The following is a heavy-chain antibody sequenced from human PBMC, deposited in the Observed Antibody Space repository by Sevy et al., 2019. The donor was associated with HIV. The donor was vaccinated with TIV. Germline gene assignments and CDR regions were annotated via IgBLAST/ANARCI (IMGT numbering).Heavy chain of an antibody. CDR2: ISSSSNYI. Sequence: GGSLRLSCAASGFTFSTYTMNWVRQAPGKGLEWVASISSSSNYIYYANSVKGRFTISRDNAKNSLYLQMNSLRAEDTAVYYCARPYGSGSWAAFDIWGQGTMVTVSS. V-gene: IGHV3-21*01. CDR1: GFTFSTYT. J-gene: IGHJ3*02. CDR3: ARPYGSGSWAAFDI. D-gene: IGHD3-10*01.